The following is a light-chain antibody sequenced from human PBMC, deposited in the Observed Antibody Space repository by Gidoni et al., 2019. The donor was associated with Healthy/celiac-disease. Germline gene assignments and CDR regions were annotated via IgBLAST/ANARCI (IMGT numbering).Light chain of an antibody. CDR2: AAS. CDR3: QQANSFPPYT. V-gene: IGKV1-12*01. J-gene: IGKJ2*01. Sequence: DIQMTQSTSSVSASVGDRVTITCRARQGISSWVAWYQQKPGKAPKLLIYAASSLQSGVPSRFSGSGSGTDFTLTISSLQPEDFATYYCQQANSFPPYTFGQGTKLEIK. CDR1: QGISSW.